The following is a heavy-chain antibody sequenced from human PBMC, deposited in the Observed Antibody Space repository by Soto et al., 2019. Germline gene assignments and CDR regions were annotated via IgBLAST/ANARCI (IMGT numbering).Heavy chain of an antibody. Sequence: SVKVSCKASGGTFSSYAISWVRQAPGQGLEWMGGIIPIFGTANYAQKFQGRVTITADESTSTAYMELSSLRSEDTAVYYCARDGDWGVAAEYYYYGMDVWGQGTTVTVSS. CDR2: IIPIFGTA. D-gene: IGHD2-15*01. CDR3: ARDGDWGVAAEYYYYGMDV. CDR1: GGTFSSYA. J-gene: IGHJ6*02. V-gene: IGHV1-69*13.